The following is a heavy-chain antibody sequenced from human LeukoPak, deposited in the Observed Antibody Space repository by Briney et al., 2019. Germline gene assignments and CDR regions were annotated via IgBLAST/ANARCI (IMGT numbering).Heavy chain of an antibody. CDR3: ARVVPTVAPLYWFDY. CDR2: IYCSGST. J-gene: IGHJ4*02. D-gene: IGHD4-23*01. V-gene: IGHV4-39*02. Sequence: PSETLSLTCTVSGGSISSGSYYWGWIRQPPGKGLEWIGSIYCSGSTYYNPSLKSRVTISVDTSKNKLRSVTAADTAVYYCARVVPTVAPLYWFDYWGQGILVTVSS. CDR1: GGSISSGSYY.